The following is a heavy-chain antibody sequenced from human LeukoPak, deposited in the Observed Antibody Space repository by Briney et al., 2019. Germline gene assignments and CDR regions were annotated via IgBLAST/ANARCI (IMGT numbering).Heavy chain of an antibody. V-gene: IGHV4-61*02. CDR1: GNSISSGDNY. CDR3: ARASYSYDINGWVPFDY. D-gene: IGHD3-22*01. J-gene: IGHJ4*02. Sequence: RASETLSLTCTVSGNSISSGDNYWSWLRQPAGKGLEWIVRIYTSGSTNYNPSLKSRVTISGDTSKNQFSLRLSSVTAADTAVYYCARASYSYDINGWVPFDYWGQGTLVTVSS. CDR2: IYTSGST.